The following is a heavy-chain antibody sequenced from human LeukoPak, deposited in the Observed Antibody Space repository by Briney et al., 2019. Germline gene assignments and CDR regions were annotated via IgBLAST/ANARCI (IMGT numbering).Heavy chain of an antibody. V-gene: IGHV4-39*01. D-gene: IGHD3-22*01. J-gene: IGHJ4*02. CDR3: ARRDYYDSSGYGFDY. CDR1: GGSFSGYY. CDR2: IYYSGST. Sequence: SETLSLTCAVYGGSFSGYYWGWIRQPPGKGLEWIGSIYYSGSTYYNPSLKSRVTISVDTSKNQFSLKLSSVTAADTAVYYCARRDYYDSSGYGFDYWGQGTLVTVSS.